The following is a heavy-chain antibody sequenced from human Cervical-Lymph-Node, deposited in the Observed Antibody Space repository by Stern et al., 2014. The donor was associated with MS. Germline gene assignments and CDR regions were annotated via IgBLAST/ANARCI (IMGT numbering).Heavy chain of an antibody. CDR2: VYYSGAT. CDR3: AKHACTGAACPFDL. V-gene: IGHV4-39*01. CDR1: GDSISSYTHY. Sequence: QVQLQQSGPGLVKPSETLSLTCAVSGDSISSYTHYWAWIRQPTGKGLEWIGSVYYSGATYYNPSLKSTVTISVDTYKNHFSLGLTSVTAADTAVYYCAKHACTGAACPFDLWGQGTLVTVSS. J-gene: IGHJ4*02. D-gene: IGHD2-8*02.